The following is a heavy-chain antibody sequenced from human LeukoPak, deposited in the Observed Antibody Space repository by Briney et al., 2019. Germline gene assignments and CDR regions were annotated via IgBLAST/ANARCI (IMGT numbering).Heavy chain of an antibody. Sequence: SETLSLTCTVSGGSISSSSYYWGWIRQPPGKGLEWIGSIYYSGSTYYNPSLKSRVTISVDTSKNQFSLKLSSVTAADTAVYYCARGSGGDDSSGYYLDYFDYWGQGTLVTVSS. CDR3: ARGSGGDDSSGYYLDYFDY. CDR1: GGSISSSSYY. V-gene: IGHV4-39*07. J-gene: IGHJ4*02. CDR2: IYYSGST. D-gene: IGHD3-22*01.